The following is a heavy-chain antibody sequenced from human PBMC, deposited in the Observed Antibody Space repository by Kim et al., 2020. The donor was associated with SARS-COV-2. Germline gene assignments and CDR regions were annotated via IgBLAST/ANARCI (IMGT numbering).Heavy chain of an antibody. Sequence: RHVTISVDTSKNQFSLKLSSVTAADTAVYYCARDQGHDALGYYYGMDVWGQGTTVTVSS. V-gene: IGHV4-59*01. D-gene: IGHD7-27*01. J-gene: IGHJ6*02. CDR3: ARDQGHDALGYYYGMDV.